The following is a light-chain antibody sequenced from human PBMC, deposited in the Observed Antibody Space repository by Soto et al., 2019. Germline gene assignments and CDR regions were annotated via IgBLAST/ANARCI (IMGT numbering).Light chain of an antibody. Sequence: QSVLTQPPSVSAAPGQKVTISCSGTSSNIGDNYVSWYQQLPGTAPKLLIYENNKRPSGIPDRLSGSRYGTSATLDITGLQTGDEADYYCGTWASSLSLVVFGGGTKLTVL. V-gene: IGLV1-51*02. CDR3: GTWASSLSLVV. CDR1: SSNIGDNY. J-gene: IGLJ2*01. CDR2: ENN.